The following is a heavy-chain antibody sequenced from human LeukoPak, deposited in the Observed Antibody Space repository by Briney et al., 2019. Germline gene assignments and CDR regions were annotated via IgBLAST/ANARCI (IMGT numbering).Heavy chain of an antibody. D-gene: IGHD5-18*01. V-gene: IGHV4-39*01. J-gene: IGHJ3*02. CDR3: ARATWIQLWLI. Sequence: SETLSLTCTVSGGSISSSSYYWGWIRQPPGKGLEWIGSIYYTGSTYYNPSLKSRVTISVDTSKNQFSLKLSSVTASDTAVYYCARATWIQLWLIRGQGTMVTVSS. CDR2: IYYTGST. CDR1: GGSISSSSYY.